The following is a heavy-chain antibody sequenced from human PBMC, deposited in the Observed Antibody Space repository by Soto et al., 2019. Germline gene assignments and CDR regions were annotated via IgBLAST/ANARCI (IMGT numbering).Heavy chain of an antibody. CDR2: IYYSGST. CDR1: GASISSSSYY. J-gene: IGHJ6*02. CDR3: ARLNAGTTYYYYGMDV. D-gene: IGHD1-7*01. Sequence: QLQLHESGPGLVKPSETLSLTCTVSGASISSSSYYWGWIRQPPGKGLEWIGSIYYSGSTYYNPSLKSRVTIAVDTSKNQCSLKRSSVTAADTALYYCARLNAGTTYYYYGMDVWGQGTTVTVSS. V-gene: IGHV4-39*01.